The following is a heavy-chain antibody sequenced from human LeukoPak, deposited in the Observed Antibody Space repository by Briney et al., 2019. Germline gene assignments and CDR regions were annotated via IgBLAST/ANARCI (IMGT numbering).Heavy chain of an antibody. V-gene: IGHV4-38-2*02. CDR1: GYSISSGYY. CDR3: AKERSSWAFDI. CDR2: IYHSGST. Sequence: PSETLSLTCTVSGYSISSGYYWGWIRQPPGKGLEWIGSIYHSGSTYYNPSLKSRVTISVDTPKNQFSLKLSSVTAADTAVYYCAKERSSWAFDIWGQGTMVTVSS. J-gene: IGHJ3*02. D-gene: IGHD6-6*01.